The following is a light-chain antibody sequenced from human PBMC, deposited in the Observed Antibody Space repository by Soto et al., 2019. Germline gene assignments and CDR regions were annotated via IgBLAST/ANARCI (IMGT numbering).Light chain of an antibody. CDR2: EVS. CDR1: SSDVGAFPY. V-gene: IGLV2-14*01. J-gene: IGLJ2*01. Sequence: QSALTQPASVSGSPGQSITISCTGSSSDVGAFPYVSWYQQHPGSAPKLMIYEVSDRPSGVSDCFSGSKSGNTASLTISGLQTEDEAFYLCSSFTATTTNVIFGGGTKVTVL. CDR3: SSFTATTTNVI.